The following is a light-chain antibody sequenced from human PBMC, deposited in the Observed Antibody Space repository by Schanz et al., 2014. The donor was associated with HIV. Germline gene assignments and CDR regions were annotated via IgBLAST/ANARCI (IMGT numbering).Light chain of an antibody. CDR3: SSYTSRGVEV. J-gene: IGLJ1*01. CDR1: SSDVGGYNY. CDR2: DVS. Sequence: QSALAQPASVSGSPGQSITISCTGTSSDVGGYNYVSWYQRHPGKAPKLMIYDVSNRPSGVSNRFSGSKSGNTASLTISGLQAEDEADYYCSSYTSRGVEVFGTGTKLTV. V-gene: IGLV2-14*03.